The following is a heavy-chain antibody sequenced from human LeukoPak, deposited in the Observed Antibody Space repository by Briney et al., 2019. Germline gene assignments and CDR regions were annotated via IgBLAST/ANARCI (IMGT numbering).Heavy chain of an antibody. J-gene: IGHJ4*02. CDR2: IKMDGSEE. V-gene: IGHV3-7*03. D-gene: IGHD3-3*02. CDR3: ARGHFYHLY. CDR1: GFTFSNYW. Sequence: GGSLRPSCAASGFTFSNYWMSWVRQAPGKGLEWVANIKMDGSEEYYVDSVKGRFTISRDNAKNSLYLQMNSLRAEDTAVYFCARGHFYHLYWGQGTLVTVSS.